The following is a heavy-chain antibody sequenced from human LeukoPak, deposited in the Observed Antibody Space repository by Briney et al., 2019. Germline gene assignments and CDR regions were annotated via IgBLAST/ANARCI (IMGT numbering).Heavy chain of an antibody. V-gene: IGHV3-30*18. CDR2: ISYDGSNK. J-gene: IGHJ4*02. Sequence: GGSLRLSCAASGFTFSSYGMHWVRQAPGKGLEWVAVISYDGSNKYYADSVKGRFTISRGNSKNTLYLQMNSLRAEDTAVYYCAKDPACQRLWRRPGHFDYWGQGTLVTVSS. CDR3: AKDPACQRLWRRPGHFDY. D-gene: IGHD3-16*01. CDR1: GFTFSSYG.